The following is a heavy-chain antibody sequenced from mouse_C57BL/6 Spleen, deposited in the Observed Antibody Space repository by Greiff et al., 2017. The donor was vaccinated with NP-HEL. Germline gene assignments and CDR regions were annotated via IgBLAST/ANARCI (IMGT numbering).Heavy chain of an antibody. D-gene: IGHD2-4*01. CDR2: IRYSGST. J-gene: IGHJ4*01. V-gene: IGHV3-1*01. CDR3: ARGGDYDGYARDY. Sequence: EVQVVESGPGMVKPSQSLSLTCTVTGYSITSGYDWHWIRHFPGNKLEWMGYIRYSGSTNYNPSLKSRTPITHDTSKNHFFLKLNSVTTEDTATYDCARGGDYDGYARDYWGKGTSVTVSS. CDR1: GYSITSGYD.